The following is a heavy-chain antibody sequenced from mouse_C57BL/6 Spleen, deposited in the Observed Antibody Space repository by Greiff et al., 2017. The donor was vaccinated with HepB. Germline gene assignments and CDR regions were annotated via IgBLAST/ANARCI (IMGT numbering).Heavy chain of an antibody. V-gene: IGHV1-26*01. J-gene: IGHJ4*01. Sequence: VQLQQSGPELVKPGASVKISCKASGYTFTDYYMNWVKQSHGKSLEWIGDINPNNGGTSYNQKFKGKATLTVDKSSSTAYMELRSLTSEASAVYYGEGLITTVVGYAMDYWGQGTSVTVSS. CDR3: EGLITTVVGYAMDY. CDR1: GYTFTDYY. CDR2: INPNNGGT. D-gene: IGHD1-1*01.